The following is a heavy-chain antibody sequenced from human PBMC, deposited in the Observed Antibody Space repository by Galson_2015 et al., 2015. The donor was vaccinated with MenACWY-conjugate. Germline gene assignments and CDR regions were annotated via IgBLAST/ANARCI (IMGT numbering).Heavy chain of an antibody. CDR1: AFTFSSFE. CDR2: ISSSGTTI. V-gene: IGHV3-48*03. CDR3: ARLAVPGLN. D-gene: IGHD6-19*01. Sequence: SLGLSCAASAFTFSSFEMNWVRQAPGKGLEWVSYISSSGTTIYYSDSVKGRFTISRDNAKNSLYLQMNSLRAEDTAVYYCARLAVPGLNWGQGTLVTVSS. J-gene: IGHJ4*02.